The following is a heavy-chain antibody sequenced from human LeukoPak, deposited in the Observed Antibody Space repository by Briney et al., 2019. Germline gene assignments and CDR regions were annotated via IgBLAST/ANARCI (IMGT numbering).Heavy chain of an antibody. D-gene: IGHD3-16*01. V-gene: IGHV1-2*02. Sequence: EASVKVSCKASGYTFVAYFMHWVRQAPGQGLEWMGWINPNNGDTDSAQKFKGRVTMTRDTSISTVYMELSRLRSDDTAVYYCARRTLYGKNDAFDIWGQGTMVTVSS. CDR2: INPNNGDT. CDR3: ARRTLYGKNDAFDI. CDR1: GYTFVAYF. J-gene: IGHJ3*02.